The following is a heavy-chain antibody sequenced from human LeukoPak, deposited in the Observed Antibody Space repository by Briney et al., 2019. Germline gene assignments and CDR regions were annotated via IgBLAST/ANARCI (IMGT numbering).Heavy chain of an antibody. V-gene: IGHV4-39*01. J-gene: IGHJ4*02. CDR1: GGSISSSRYY. CDR3: ARRGIRFLEWLSQPFDY. CDR2: IYYSGST. D-gene: IGHD3-3*01. Sequence: TSETLSLTCTVSGGSISSSRYYWGWIRQPPGKGLEWIGSIYYSGSTYYNPSLKSRVTISVDTSKYQFSLKLSSVTAADTAVYYCARRGIRFLEWLSQPFDYWGQGTLVTVSS.